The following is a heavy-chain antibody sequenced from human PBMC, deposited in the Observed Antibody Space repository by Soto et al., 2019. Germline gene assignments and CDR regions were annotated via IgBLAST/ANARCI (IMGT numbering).Heavy chain of an antibody. V-gene: IGHV3-21*01. J-gene: IGHJ4*02. CDR1: GFTFSSYS. D-gene: IGHD5-12*01. Sequence: EVQLVESGGGLVKPGGSLRLSCAASGFTFSSYSMNWVRQAPGKGLEWVSSISSSSSYIYYADSVKGRFTISRDNAKNSLYLQMNSLRAEDTAVYYCASMPREYSGYDLGYWGQGTQVTVSS. CDR3: ASMPREYSGYDLGY. CDR2: ISSSSSYI.